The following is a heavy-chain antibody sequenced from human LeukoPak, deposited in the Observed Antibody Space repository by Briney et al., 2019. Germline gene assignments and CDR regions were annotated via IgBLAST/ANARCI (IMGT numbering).Heavy chain of an antibody. V-gene: IGHV3-7*03. J-gene: IGHJ4*02. D-gene: IGHD7-27*01. Sequence: GGSLRLSCAASGFTFSQYWMSWVRQAPGKGLEWVANIRQDGHENYYADSVKGRFSISRDNAENSVFLQMNSLRAEDTAVYYCAKDGGLWVSAHWGDSWGRGTLVTVSS. CDR2: IRQDGHEN. CDR1: GFTFSQYW. CDR3: AKDGGLWVSAHWGDS.